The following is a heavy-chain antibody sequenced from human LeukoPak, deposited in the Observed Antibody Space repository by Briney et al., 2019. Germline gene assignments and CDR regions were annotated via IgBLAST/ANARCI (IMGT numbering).Heavy chain of an antibody. Sequence: TGGSLRLSCTASGFIFSGSWMAWIRQVPGKGLEWVAIIKKDGSEKYYVDSMKGRFTISRDNAKNSLFLRMNSLRAEDTAIYYCTTDTWYSAGHWGQGTLVTVSS. CDR3: TTDTWYSAGH. J-gene: IGHJ4*02. D-gene: IGHD2-15*01. V-gene: IGHV3-7*03. CDR1: GFIFSGSW. CDR2: IKKDGSEK.